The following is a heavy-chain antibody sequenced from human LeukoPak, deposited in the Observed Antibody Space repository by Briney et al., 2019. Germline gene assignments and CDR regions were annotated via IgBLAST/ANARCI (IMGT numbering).Heavy chain of an antibody. J-gene: IGHJ4*02. CDR1: GFPLSNYS. V-gene: IGHV3-23*01. CDR3: AKKKGITMIRGVTVGGYFDY. Sequence: GSPSLSFAASGFPLSNYSMSWVRPAPGKGLEWVSTINGGGANTYYAESVKGRFTISRDNSKDTLYLQMNSLRAEDTALYYCAKKKGITMIRGVTVGGYFDYWGQGTLVTVSS. D-gene: IGHD3-10*01. CDR2: INGGGANT.